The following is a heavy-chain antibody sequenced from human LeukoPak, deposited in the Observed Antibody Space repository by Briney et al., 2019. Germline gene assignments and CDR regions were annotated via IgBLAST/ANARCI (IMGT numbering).Heavy chain of an antibody. CDR3: ARDLGGTVLDY. CDR1: GFTFSSYA. CDR2: ISYDGSNK. V-gene: IGHV3-30-3*01. Sequence: GGSLRLSCAASGFTFSSYAMHWVRQAPGKGLEWVAVISYDGSNKYYADSVKGRFTISRDNSKNTLYLQMNSLRAEDTAVYYCARDLGGTVLDYWGQGTLVTVSS. J-gene: IGHJ4*02. D-gene: IGHD3-16*01.